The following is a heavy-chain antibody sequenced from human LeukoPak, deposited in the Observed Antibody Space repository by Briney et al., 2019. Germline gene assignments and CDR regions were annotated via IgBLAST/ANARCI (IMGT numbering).Heavy chain of an antibody. D-gene: IGHD2-2*01. CDR1: GYTFTSYD. CDR2: MNPNSGNT. V-gene: IGHV1-8*01. CDR3: ASSTTPYYYYGMDV. J-gene: IGHJ6*02. Sequence: ASVTVSCKASGYTFTSYDIHWVRQATGQGLEWMGWMNPNSGNTGYAQKFQGRVTMTRNTSISTAYMELSSLRSEDTAVYYCASSTTPYYYYGMDVWGQGTTVTVSS.